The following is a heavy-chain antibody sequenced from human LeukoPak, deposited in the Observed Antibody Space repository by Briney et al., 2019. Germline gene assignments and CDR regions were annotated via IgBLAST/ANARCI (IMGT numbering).Heavy chain of an antibody. D-gene: IGHD5-12*01. V-gene: IGHV3-23*01. Sequence: GGSLRLSCATSGFSFSSYAMSWVRQAPGKGLEWVSAMSSSDDGRYYAASVRGRFTISRDTSRSTLYLQMNSLRAEDTAVYYCARDRATINDAFDIWGQGTMVTVSS. CDR3: ARDRATINDAFDI. J-gene: IGHJ3*02. CDR2: MSSSDDGR. CDR1: GFSFSSYA.